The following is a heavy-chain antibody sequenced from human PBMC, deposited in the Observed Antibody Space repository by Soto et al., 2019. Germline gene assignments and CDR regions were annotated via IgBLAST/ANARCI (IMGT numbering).Heavy chain of an antibody. CDR1: GFTFSSYA. CDR3: ARASLRYFDWFLPYFDY. Sequence: QVQLVESGGGVVQPGRSLRLSCAASGFTFSSYAMHWVRQAPGKGLEWVAVISYDGSNKYYADSVKGRCTISRDKSKNALYLQMNSLRAEDTAGYYCARASLRYFDWFLPYFDYWGQGTLVTVSS. D-gene: IGHD3-9*01. V-gene: IGHV3-30-3*01. J-gene: IGHJ4*02. CDR2: ISYDGSNK.